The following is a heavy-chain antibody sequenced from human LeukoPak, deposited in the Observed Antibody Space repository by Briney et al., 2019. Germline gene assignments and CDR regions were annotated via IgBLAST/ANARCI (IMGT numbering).Heavy chain of an antibody. J-gene: IGHJ4*02. D-gene: IGHD5-18*01. CDR3: ARDQLGYSSVYFDY. CDR1: GFTFSSCS. CDR2: ISSSSSYI. Sequence: GGSLRLSCAASGFTFSSCSMNWVRQAPGKGLEWVTSISSSSSYIYYADSVKGRFTISRDNAKNSLYLQMNSLRAEDTAVYYCARDQLGYSSVYFDYWGQGTLVTVSS. V-gene: IGHV3-21*01.